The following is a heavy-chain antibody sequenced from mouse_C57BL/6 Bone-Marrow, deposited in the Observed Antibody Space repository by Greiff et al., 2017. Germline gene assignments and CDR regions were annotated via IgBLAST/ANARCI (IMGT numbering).Heavy chain of an antibody. D-gene: IGHD2-4*01. Sequence: EVKVVESGGGLVQSGCSLRLSCATSGFTFSDFYMEWVRQAPGKGLEWIAASRNKANDYTTEYSASVKGRFIVSRDTSQSILYLQMNALRAEDTAIYYCARDAIYYEYFDVWGTGTTVTGSS. J-gene: IGHJ1*03. CDR2: SRNKANDYTT. V-gene: IGHV7-1*01. CDR3: ARDAIYYEYFDV. CDR1: GFTFSDFY.